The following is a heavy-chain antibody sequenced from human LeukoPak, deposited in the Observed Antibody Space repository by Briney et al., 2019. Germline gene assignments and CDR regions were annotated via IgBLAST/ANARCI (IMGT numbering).Heavy chain of an antibody. J-gene: IGHJ6*03. V-gene: IGHV4-4*07. CDR1: GGSISSYS. Sequence: SETLSLTCTVSGGSISSYSWSWIRQPAGKGLEWIGRIYTSGSANYNPSLKSRVTISVDTSKNQFFLKLSSVTAADTAVYYCARTQYYYYYYMDVWGNGTTVTVSS. CDR2: IYTSGSA. CDR3: ARTQYYYYYYMDV.